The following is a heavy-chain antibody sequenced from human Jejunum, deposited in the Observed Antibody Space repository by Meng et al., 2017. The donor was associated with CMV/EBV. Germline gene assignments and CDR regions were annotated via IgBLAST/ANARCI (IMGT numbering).Heavy chain of an antibody. Sequence: VKVSCKASGYSFSDYYMNWVRQAPGQGLEWMGWINPKTGGTDYAQKFQGRVTLTRDTSITTVYMELSNLKSDDSAVYYCSSAPGDYWGQGTLVTVSS. CDR1: GYSFSDYY. CDR2: INPKTGGT. J-gene: IGHJ4*02. D-gene: IGHD1-14*01. V-gene: IGHV1-2*02. CDR3: SSAPGDY.